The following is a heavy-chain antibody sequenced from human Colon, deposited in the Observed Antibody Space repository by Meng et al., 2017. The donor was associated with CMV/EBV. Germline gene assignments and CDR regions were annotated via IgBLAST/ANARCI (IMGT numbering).Heavy chain of an antibody. V-gene: IGHV4-38-2*02. CDR1: GYSISSGYY. CDR3: ARKLLWQQHPNEYYYYYYGMDV. Sequence: SETLSLTCTVSGYSISSGYYWGWIRQPPGKGLEWIGSIYHSGSTYYNPSLKSRVTISVDTSKNQFSLKLSSVTAADTAVYYCARKLLWQQHPNEYYYYYYGMDVWGQGTTVTVSS. D-gene: IGHD6-13*01. J-gene: IGHJ6*02. CDR2: IYHSGST.